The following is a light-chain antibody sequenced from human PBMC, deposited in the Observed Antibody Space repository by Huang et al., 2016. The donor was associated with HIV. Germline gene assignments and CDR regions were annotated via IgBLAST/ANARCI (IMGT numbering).Light chain of an antibody. CDR3: QQYNNWPLT. CDR2: GAS. J-gene: IGKJ4*01. V-gene: IGKV3-15*01. Sequence: ERVMTQSPATLSVSPGERATLSCRASQSVSSNLAWYQQKPGQPPMLLIYGASTGATGIPARVSGSWAGTEFTLTISSLQSEDFAVYYCQQYNNWPLTFGGGTKVEIK. CDR1: QSVSSN.